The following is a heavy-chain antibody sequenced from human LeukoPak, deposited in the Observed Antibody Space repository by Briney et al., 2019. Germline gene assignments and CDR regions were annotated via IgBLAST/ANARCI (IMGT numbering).Heavy chain of an antibody. CDR2: MNPNSGNT. V-gene: IGHV1-8*02. D-gene: IGHD3-10*01. CDR1: GYTFTGYY. J-gene: IGHJ6*03. Sequence: ASVKVSCKASGYTFTGYYIHWVRQATGQGLEWMRWMNPNSGNTGYAQKFQGRVTMTRNTSISTAYMELSSLRSEDTAVYYCARGPGRITMVRGVPNYYYYYMDVWGKGTTVTVSS. CDR3: ARGPGRITMVRGVPNYYYYYMDV.